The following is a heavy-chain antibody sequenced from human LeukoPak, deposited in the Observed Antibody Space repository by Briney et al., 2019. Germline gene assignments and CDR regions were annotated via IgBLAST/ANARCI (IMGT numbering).Heavy chain of an antibody. D-gene: IGHD3-16*01. V-gene: IGHV3-11*06. CDR3: ARLILVATNFDY. CDR1: GFTFSDYY. Sequence: PGGSLRLSCAASGFTFSDYYMSWIRQAPGKGLEWVSYISSSSSYTNYADSVKGRFTISRDNAKNSLYLQMNSLRAEDTAVYYCARLILVATNFDYWGQGTLVTVSS. J-gene: IGHJ4*02. CDR2: ISSSSSYT.